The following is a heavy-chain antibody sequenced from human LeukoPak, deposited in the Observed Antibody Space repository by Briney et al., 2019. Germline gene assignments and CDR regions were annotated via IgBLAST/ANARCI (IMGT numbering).Heavy chain of an antibody. D-gene: IGHD6-19*01. Sequence: SETLSLTCTVSGGSISSYYWSWIRQPPGKGLEWIGYIYYSGSTNYNPSLKSRVTISVDTSKNQFSLKLSSVTAADTAVYYCARYPDSSGYNWLDPWGQGTLVTVSS. V-gene: IGHV4-59*08. CDR1: GGSISSYY. CDR2: IYYSGST. J-gene: IGHJ5*02. CDR3: ARYPDSSGYNWLDP.